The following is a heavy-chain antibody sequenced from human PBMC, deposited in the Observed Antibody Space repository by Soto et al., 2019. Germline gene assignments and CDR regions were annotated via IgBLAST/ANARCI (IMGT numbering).Heavy chain of an antibody. Sequence: EVQLLESGGALIQPGGSLRLSCAASGFPFSPYAMTWVGQAPGKGLEWVAIISSSGDGTYFVDSVKGRFTISRDNSRNTLNLQMNSLRAEDTAVYYCAKNGDFWSWGMDVWGQGTTVTVSS. CDR2: ISSSGDGT. CDR3: AKNGDFWSWGMDV. D-gene: IGHD3-3*01. J-gene: IGHJ6*02. V-gene: IGHV3-23*01. CDR1: GFPFSPYA.